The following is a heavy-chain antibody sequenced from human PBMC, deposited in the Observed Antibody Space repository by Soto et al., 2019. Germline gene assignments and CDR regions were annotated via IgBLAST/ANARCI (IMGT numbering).Heavy chain of an antibody. CDR1: GYTFTGYY. J-gene: IGHJ5*01. D-gene: IGHD2-8*01. CDR2: INPDSGGT. CDR3: ERSDILLRISVHTADWFDT. V-gene: IGHV1-2*02. Sequence: GASVKVSCKASGYTFTGYYIHWVRQAPGQGLEWMGWINPDSGGTNYAQNFQGRVTMTRDTSITTAYMELSRLTSDDTAVYFCERSDILLRISVHTADWFDTWGYGTLVTVSS.